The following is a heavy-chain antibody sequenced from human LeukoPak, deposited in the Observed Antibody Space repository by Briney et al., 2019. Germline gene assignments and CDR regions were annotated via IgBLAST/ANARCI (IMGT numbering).Heavy chain of an antibody. Sequence: ASVKVSCKASGYTFTCYGISWVRQAPGQGLEWMGWISAYNGNTNYAQKLQGRVTMTTDTSTSTAYMELRSLRSDDTAVYYCARPYYDSSAPPYDYWGQGTLVTVSS. J-gene: IGHJ4*02. CDR2: ISAYNGNT. CDR1: GYTFTCYG. V-gene: IGHV1-18*01. CDR3: ARPYYDSSAPPYDY. D-gene: IGHD3-22*01.